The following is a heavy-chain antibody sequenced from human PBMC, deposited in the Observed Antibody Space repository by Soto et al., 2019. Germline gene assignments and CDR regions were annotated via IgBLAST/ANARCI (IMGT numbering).Heavy chain of an antibody. CDR1: GFTFSNYG. D-gene: IGHD1-1*01. CDR2: ISYDGNNK. J-gene: IGHJ4*02. V-gene: IGHV3-30*18. CDR3: AKSAYNWNDGFFDF. Sequence: QAQLVESGGGVVQPGRSLRLSCAASGFTFSNYGMHWVRQAPGKGLEWVAVISYDGNNKYYADSVKGRFTISRDNSKNTLYLQMNSLRAEDTAVYYCAKSAYNWNDGFFDFWGQGTLVTVSS.